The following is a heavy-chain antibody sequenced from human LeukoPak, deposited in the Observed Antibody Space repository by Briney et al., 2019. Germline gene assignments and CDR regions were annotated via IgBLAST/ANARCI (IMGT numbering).Heavy chain of an antibody. Sequence: PGGSLRLSCEVSGFIFSSYAMSWVRQAPGKGLEWVSVVSGSGGSTYYADSVKGRFTISRDNSKNTLYLQMNSLRAEDTAVYYCVYSGGWVNWGQGTLVTVSS. CDR3: VYSGGWVN. V-gene: IGHV3-23*01. J-gene: IGHJ4*02. D-gene: IGHD6-19*01. CDR2: VSGSGGST. CDR1: GFIFSSYA.